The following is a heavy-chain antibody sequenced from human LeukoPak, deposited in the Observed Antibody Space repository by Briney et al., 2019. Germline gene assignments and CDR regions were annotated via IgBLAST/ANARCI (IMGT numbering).Heavy chain of an antibody. CDR2: ISAYNGNT. V-gene: IGHV1-18*01. CDR3: ARAPGEIVGPPDKYYFDY. Sequence: VASVKVSCKASGYTFTTYGVSWVRQAPLEGLEWMGWISAYNGNTNYAQKLQDRVTMTTDTSTSTAYMELRSLRSDDTAVYYCARAPGEIVGPPDKYYFDYWGQGTLVTVTP. CDR1: GYTFTTYG. D-gene: IGHD1-26*01. J-gene: IGHJ4*02.